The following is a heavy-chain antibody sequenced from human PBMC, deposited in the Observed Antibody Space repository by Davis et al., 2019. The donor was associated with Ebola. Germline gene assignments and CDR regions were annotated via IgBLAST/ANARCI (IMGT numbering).Heavy chain of an antibody. CDR2: IFWDDDK. J-gene: IGHJ2*01. CDR1: GFSFTTSGVG. V-gene: IGHV2-5*02. D-gene: IGHD2-2*02. Sequence: SGPTLVKPTQTLTLTCTFSGFSFTTSGVGVGWIRQPPGKALEWLAVIFWDDDKRYNPSLGSRLTITRDTSKNQVVLTMTNMDPVDTATYFCAHMDGSCTTASCYMPSWYFDLWGRGTLVTVSS. CDR3: AHMDGSCTTASCYMPSWYFDL.